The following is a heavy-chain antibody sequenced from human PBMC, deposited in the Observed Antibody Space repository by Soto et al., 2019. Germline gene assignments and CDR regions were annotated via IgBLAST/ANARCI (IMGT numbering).Heavy chain of an antibody. CDR2: IFSSGST. D-gene: IGHD4-17*01. V-gene: IGHV4-4*07. J-gene: IGHJ4*02. CDR1: GGSINTFY. CDR3: ARGQMTTVTTFDY. Sequence: TSETLSLTCTVSGGSINTFYWSWVRQPAGKGLEWIGRIFSSGSTSYNPSLESRVAMSVDTSKNHFSLNLSSVTAADTAVYYCARGQMTTVTTFDYWGQGTLVTVSS.